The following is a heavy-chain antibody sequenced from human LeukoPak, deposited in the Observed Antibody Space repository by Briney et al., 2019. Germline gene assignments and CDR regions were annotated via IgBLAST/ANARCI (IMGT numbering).Heavy chain of an antibody. D-gene: IGHD1-26*01. V-gene: IGHV4-39*07. J-gene: IGHJ6*04. CDR3: ASSPLLGLDV. CDR2: IYYSVST. Sequence: SETLSLTCTVSGGSISSSSYYWGWIRQPPGKGLEWIGSIYYSVSTYYNPSLKRPVTISVDTSKNQFSLKLSSVTAADTAVYYCASSPLLGLDVWGKGTTVTVSS. CDR1: GGSISSSSYY.